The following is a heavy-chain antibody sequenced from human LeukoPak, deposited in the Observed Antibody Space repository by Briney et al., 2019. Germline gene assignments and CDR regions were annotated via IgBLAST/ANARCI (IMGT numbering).Heavy chain of an antibody. CDR1: GGSISSYY. CDR2: ISSSSDYI. D-gene: IGHD3-3*01. CDR3: ARDLEFDY. J-gene: IGHJ4*02. V-gene: IGHV3-21*01. Sequence: ETLSLTCTVSGGSISSYYWSWIRQPPGKGLEWVSSISSSSDYIYYADSVKGRFTISRDNAKNSLYLQMNSLRAEDTAVYYCARDLEFDYWGQGTLVTVSS.